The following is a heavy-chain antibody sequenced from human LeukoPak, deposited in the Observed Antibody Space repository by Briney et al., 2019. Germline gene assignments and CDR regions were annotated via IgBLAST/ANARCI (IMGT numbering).Heavy chain of an antibody. J-gene: IGHJ4*02. Sequence: SQTLSLTCTVSGGSISSGGYYWSWIRQHPGKGLEWIGYIYYSGSTYYNPSLKSRVTISVDTSKNQFSLKLSSVTAADTAVYYCARGRMSAGFFDYWGQGTLVTVSS. V-gene: IGHV4-31*03. CDR2: IYYSGST. CDR1: GGSISSGGYY. D-gene: IGHD3-9*01. CDR3: ARGRMSAGFFDY.